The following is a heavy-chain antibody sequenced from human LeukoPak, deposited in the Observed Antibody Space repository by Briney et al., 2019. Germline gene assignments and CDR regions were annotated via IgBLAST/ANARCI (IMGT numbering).Heavy chain of an antibody. V-gene: IGHV3-23*01. D-gene: IGHD1-26*01. CDR1: GFTFSSYA. CDR3: ANLPAWESLRSDYFDY. Sequence: GGSLRLSCAASGFTFSSYAMSWVRQAPGKGLEWVSAISDSGGSTYYADSVKGRYTISRDNSKNTLYLQMNSLRAEDTAVSYCANLPAWESLRSDYFDYWGQGTLVTVSS. J-gene: IGHJ4*02. CDR2: ISDSGGST.